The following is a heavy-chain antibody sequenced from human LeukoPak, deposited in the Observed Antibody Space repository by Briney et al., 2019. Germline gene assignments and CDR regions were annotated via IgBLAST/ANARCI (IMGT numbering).Heavy chain of an antibody. Sequence: ASVKVSCKASGYTFSNYVLTWVRQAPGQGLEWMGRISTYTGDSKYAQKFQDRVTLTTDTSTSTAYMELRLLSSGDTAVYYCARTMTTMPTRGELDFWGQGTPVTVSS. J-gene: IGHJ4*02. D-gene: IGHD4-17*01. V-gene: IGHV1-18*01. CDR2: ISTYTGDS. CDR1: GYTFSNYV. CDR3: ARTMTTMPTRGELDF.